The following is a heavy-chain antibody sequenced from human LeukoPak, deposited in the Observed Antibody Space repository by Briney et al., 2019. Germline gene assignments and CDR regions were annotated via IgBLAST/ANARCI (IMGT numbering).Heavy chain of an antibody. Sequence: SETLSLTCTVSGGSISSGSYYWSWIRQPAGKGLEWIGRISTSGNTNYNPSLKSRVTISVDTSKNQFSLKLTSMTAADTAVYYCARDLRGGDYWGQGTLVTVSS. J-gene: IGHJ4*02. CDR2: ISTSGNT. CDR3: ARDLRGGDY. D-gene: IGHD3-16*01. V-gene: IGHV4-61*02. CDR1: GGSISSGSYY.